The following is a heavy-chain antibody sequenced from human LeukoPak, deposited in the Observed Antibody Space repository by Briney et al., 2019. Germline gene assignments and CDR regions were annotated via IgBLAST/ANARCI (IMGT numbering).Heavy chain of an antibody. CDR1: GGSIKSGSYY. J-gene: IGHJ4*02. V-gene: IGHV4-61*02. D-gene: IGHD3-22*01. Sequence: SETLSLTCTVSGGSIKSGSYYWNWIRQPAGKGLEWIGRMYTSGTTNYNPSLKSRVTISVDTSKNQFSLKLSSVTAADTAVYYCARTASGYYLFDYWGQGTLVTVSS. CDR3: ARTASGYYLFDY. CDR2: MYTSGTT.